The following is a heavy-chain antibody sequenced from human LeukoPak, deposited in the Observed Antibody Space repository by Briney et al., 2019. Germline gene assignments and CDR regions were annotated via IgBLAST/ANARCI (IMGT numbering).Heavy chain of an antibody. V-gene: IGHV4-39*07. CDR2: IYYSGSP. D-gene: IGHD4/OR15-4a*01. CDR3: ARDSPGASWYDY. Sequence: SDTETLMCTVSSDSICSRSYYWGWIRQPPGKGLEWIGSIYYSGSPHYIPSRKSRVTISVVTSNNRCSLKLSSVTAADTAVYYCARDSPGASWYDYWGQGTL. J-gene: IGHJ4*02. CDR1: SDSICSRSYY.